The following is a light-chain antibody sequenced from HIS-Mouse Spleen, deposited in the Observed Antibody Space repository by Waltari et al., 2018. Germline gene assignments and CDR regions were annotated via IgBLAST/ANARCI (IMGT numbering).Light chain of an antibody. Sequence: DIVMTQSPDSLAVSLGESATINCKSSQSVLYSSNNKHYLAWYQQKPGQPPKLLIYWASTRESGVPDRFSGSGSGTDFTLTISSLQAEDVAVYYCQQYYSTPPVLTFGGGTKVEIK. CDR2: WAS. V-gene: IGKV4-1*01. CDR1: QSVLYSSNNKHY. J-gene: IGKJ4*01. CDR3: QQYYSTPPVLT.